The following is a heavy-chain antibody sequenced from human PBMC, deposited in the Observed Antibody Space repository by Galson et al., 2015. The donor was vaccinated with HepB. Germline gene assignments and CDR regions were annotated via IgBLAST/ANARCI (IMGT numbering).Heavy chain of an antibody. J-gene: IGHJ4*02. CDR1: GGTFSSYA. CDR3: ARGAVAGGGAYLDY. CDR2: IIPIFGTA. D-gene: IGHD6-19*01. V-gene: IGHV1-69*01. Sequence: SCKASGGTFSSYAISWVRQAPGQGLEWMGGIIPIFGTANYAQKFQGRVTITADESTSTAYMELSSLRSEDTAVYYCARGAVAGGGAYLDYWGQGTLVTVSS.